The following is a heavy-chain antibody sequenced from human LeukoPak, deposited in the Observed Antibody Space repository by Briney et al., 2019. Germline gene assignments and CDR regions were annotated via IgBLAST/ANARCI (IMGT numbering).Heavy chain of an antibody. CDR3: ARDSAGTFDY. CDR1: GYTFTSYY. CDR2: INSSGGST. V-gene: IGHV1-46*01. J-gene: IGHJ4*02. D-gene: IGHD2-15*01. Sequence: ASVKVSCKASGYTFTSYYMHWVRQAPGQGLEWMGIINSSGGSTSYAQKFQGRVTMTRDKSTSTVYMELSSLRSEDTAVYYCARDSAGTFDYWGQGTLVTVSS.